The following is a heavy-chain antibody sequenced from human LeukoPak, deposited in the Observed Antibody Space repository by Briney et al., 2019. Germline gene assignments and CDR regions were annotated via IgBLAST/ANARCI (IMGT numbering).Heavy chain of an antibody. CDR1: GFTFSSNA. Sequence: PGGSLRLSCAASGFTFSSNAMSWVRQAPGKGLEWVSAISGSGGSTYCADSVKGRFTISRDNAKNSLYLQMNSLRAEDTAVYYCELRFLESAREAFDIWGQGTMVTVSS. D-gene: IGHD3-3*01. J-gene: IGHJ3*02. CDR3: ELRFLESAREAFDI. CDR2: ISGSGGST. V-gene: IGHV3-23*01.